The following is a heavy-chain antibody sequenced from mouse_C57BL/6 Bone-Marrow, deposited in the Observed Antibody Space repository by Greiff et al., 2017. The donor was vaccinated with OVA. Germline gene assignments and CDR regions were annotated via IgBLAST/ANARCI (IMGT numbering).Heavy chain of an antibody. J-gene: IGHJ1*01. V-gene: IGHV1-74*01. CDR1: GYTFTSYW. CDR3: EMYWYFDV. Sequence: QVQLKQPGAELVMPGASVKVSCKASGYTFTSYWMHWVKQRPGQGLEWIGRIHPSDSDTNYNQKFKGKATLTVDKSSSTAYMQLSSLTSGDSAVYYCEMYWYFDVWGSGTRVTVSS. CDR2: IHPSDSDT.